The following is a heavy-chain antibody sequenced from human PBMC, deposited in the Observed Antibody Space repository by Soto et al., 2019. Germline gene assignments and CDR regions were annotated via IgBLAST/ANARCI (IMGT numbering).Heavy chain of an antibody. J-gene: IGHJ1*01. V-gene: IGHV3-66*01. CDR2: ISSDDNT. CDR1: GFIVNNIF. CDR3: ARDILGGSYDFSH. Sequence: EVQLMESGGGLVQPGGSPRLSCAASGFIVNNIFMTWVRQAPGKGLEWLSTISSDDNTYYTDSVKGRSTISRDSSQNTLYLESNSLRADAPAVYHCARDILGGSYDFSHGGQGTLVAVSS. D-gene: IGHD3-3*01.